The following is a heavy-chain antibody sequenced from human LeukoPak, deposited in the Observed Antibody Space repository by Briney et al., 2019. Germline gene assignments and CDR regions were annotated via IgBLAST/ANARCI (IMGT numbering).Heavy chain of an antibody. CDR3: ARDCSASCYTGLDY. Sequence: SETLSLTCTVSGGSISSSSYYWGWIRQPPGKGLEWIGSIYYSGSTYYNPSLKSRVTISVDTSKNQFSLKLSSVTAADTAVYYCARDCSASCYTGLDYWGQGTLVTVSS. CDR2: IYYSGST. J-gene: IGHJ4*02. D-gene: IGHD2-2*02. CDR1: GGSISSSSYY. V-gene: IGHV4-39*07.